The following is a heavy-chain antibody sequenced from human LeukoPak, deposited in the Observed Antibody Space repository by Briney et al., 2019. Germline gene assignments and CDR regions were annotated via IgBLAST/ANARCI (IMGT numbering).Heavy chain of an antibody. CDR2: INIDGSST. V-gene: IGHV3-74*01. CDR3: ARDRAYCSSTSCYIDFGMDV. J-gene: IGHJ6*02. D-gene: IGHD2-2*02. Sequence: PGGSLRLSCAASGFTFSSYWMHWVRDAPGKGLLWVSRINIDGSSTSYADSVKGGFTISRDNAKTTLYLQMNSLRAEDTAVYYCARDRAYCSSTSCYIDFGMDVWGQGTTVTVSS. CDR1: GFTFSSYW.